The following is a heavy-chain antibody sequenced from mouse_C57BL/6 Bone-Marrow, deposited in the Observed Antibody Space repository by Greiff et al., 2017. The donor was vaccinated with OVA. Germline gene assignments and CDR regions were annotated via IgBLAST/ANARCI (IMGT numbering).Heavy chain of an antibody. V-gene: IGHV14-4*01. CDR1: GFNIKDDY. J-gene: IGHJ3*01. CDR3: TTEGIYYAPWFAY. Sequence: DVQLQESGAELVRPGASVKLSCTASGFNIKDDYMHWVKQRPEQGLEWIGWIDPENGDTEYASKFQGKATITADTSSNTAYLQLSSLTSEDTAVYYCTTEGIYYAPWFAYWGQGTLVTVSA. D-gene: IGHD1-1*01. CDR2: IDPENGDT.